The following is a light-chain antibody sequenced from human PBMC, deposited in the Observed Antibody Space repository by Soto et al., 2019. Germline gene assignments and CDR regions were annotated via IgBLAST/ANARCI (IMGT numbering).Light chain of an antibody. J-gene: IGKJ1*01. CDR3: QQYYTTPVA. CDR2: WAS. CDR1: QSVLYSSNNNNY. V-gene: IGKV4-1*01. Sequence: DIVMTQSPDSLAVSLGERATINCKSSQSVLYSSNNNNYLAWYQQKPGQPPKLLLYWASTRESGVPDRFSGSGSGTDFTLTISYLRAEDVAVYYCQQYYTTPVAFGQGTKVEIK.